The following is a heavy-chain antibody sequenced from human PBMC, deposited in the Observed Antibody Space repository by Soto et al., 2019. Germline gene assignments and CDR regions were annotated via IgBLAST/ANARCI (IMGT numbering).Heavy chain of an antibody. CDR1: GYTFISYA. CDR2: INAGNGNT. Sequence: ASVKVSCKASGYTFISYAMHWVRQAPGQRPEWMGWINAGNGNTKYSQKFQGRVTITRDTYASTAYMELSSLRSEDTAVYYCERHGSGWDYWGQGTLVTVSS. J-gene: IGHJ4*02. V-gene: IGHV1-3*01. CDR3: ERHGSGWDY. D-gene: IGHD6-19*01.